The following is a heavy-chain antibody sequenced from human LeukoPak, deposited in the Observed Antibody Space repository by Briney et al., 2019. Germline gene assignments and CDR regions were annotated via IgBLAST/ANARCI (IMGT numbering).Heavy chain of an antibody. CDR2: IYYSGST. J-gene: IGHJ6*02. Sequence: SQTLSLTCTVSGGSISSGDYYWSWIRQPPGKGLEWIGHIYYSGSTYYNPSLKSRVTISVDTSKNQFSLKLSSVTAADTAVYYCARDDYGGNVGYYYYGMDVWGQGTTVTVSS. CDR3: ARDDYGGNVGYYYYGMDV. CDR1: GGSISSGDYY. D-gene: IGHD4-23*01. V-gene: IGHV4-30-4*01.